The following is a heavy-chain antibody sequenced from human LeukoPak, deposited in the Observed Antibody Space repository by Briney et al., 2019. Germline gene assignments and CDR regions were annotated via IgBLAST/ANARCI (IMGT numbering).Heavy chain of an antibody. J-gene: IGHJ3*02. Sequence: GGSLRLSCAASGFTFSSYAMSWVRQAPGKGLEWVSGISGSGGSTYYADSVKGRFTISRDNAKNSLYLQMNSLRAEDTAVYYCAREQWLGDAFDIWGQGTMVTVSS. D-gene: IGHD6-19*01. CDR1: GFTFSSYA. CDR2: ISGSGGST. CDR3: AREQWLGDAFDI. V-gene: IGHV3-23*01.